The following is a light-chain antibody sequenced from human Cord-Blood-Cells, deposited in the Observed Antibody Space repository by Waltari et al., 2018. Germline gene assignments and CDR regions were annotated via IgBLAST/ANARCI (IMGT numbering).Light chain of an antibody. CDR1: SSDVGGYNY. CDR3: SSYTSSSWV. CDR2: DVS. Sequence: QSALTQPASVSGSPGQSITISCTGTSSDVGGYNYVSWYQQHPGKAPKLMFYDVSKRPSGVSNRFSGSKSGNTASLTISGLQAEDEADYYCSSYTSSSWVFGGGTKLTVL. J-gene: IGLJ3*02. V-gene: IGLV2-14*01.